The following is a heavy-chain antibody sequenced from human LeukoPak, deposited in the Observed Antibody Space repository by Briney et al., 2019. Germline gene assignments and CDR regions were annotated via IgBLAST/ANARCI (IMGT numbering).Heavy chain of an antibody. CDR3: AKGSYYDSSGYYYGS. V-gene: IGHV1-69*05. CDR2: IIPIFGTA. D-gene: IGHD3-22*01. Sequence: ASVKVSCKASGYTFTSYGISWVRQAPGQGLEWMGGIIPIFGTANYAQKFQGRVTITTDESTSTAYMELSSLRSEDTAVYYCAKGSYYDSSGYYYGSWGQGTLVTVSS. J-gene: IGHJ4*02. CDR1: GYTFTSYG.